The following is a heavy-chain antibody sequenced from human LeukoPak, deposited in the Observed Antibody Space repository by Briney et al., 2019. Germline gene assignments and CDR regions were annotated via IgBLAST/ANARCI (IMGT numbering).Heavy chain of an antibody. J-gene: IGHJ6*02. V-gene: IGHV4-39*01. D-gene: IGHD1-26*01. Sequence: PPETLSLTCTASGVSISSSSYYWGWIRQPPGKGLEWIGSIYYSGSTYYNPSLKSRVTISVDTSKSQFSLKLSSVTPADTAVYYCARRRGSYYSDGMDVWGQGTTVTVSS. CDR2: IYYSGST. CDR1: GVSISSSSYY. CDR3: ARRRGSYYSDGMDV.